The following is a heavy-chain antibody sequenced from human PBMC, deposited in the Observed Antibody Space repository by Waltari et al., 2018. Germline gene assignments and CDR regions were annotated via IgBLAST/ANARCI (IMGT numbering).Heavy chain of an antibody. Sequence: EVQLVQSGAEVKKPGASLKISCKGSGYRFTTYWIGWVPQMPLNGLEWMGIIYPLDSDIRSSPSFQGQVTISADKSINTAYLQWSSLKASDTAMYYCARVLEGGGAFDIWGQGTMVIVSS. CDR1: GYRFTTYW. V-gene: IGHV5-51*01. CDR3: ARVLEGGGAFDI. D-gene: IGHD2-15*01. CDR2: IYPLDSDI. J-gene: IGHJ3*02.